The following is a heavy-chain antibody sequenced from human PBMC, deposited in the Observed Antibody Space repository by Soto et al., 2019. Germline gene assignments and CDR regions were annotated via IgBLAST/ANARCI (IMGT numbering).Heavy chain of an antibody. CDR3: ARRHIVVVVAATLAPFDP. V-gene: IGHV4-39*01. Sequence: PSETLSLTCTVSGCSISSSSYYWGWIRQPPGKGLEWIGSIYYSGSTYYNPSLKSRVTISVDTSKNQFSLKLSSVTAADTAVYYCARRHIVVVVAATLAPFDPWGQGTLVTVSS. J-gene: IGHJ5*02. CDR1: GCSISSSSYY. D-gene: IGHD2-15*01. CDR2: IYYSGST.